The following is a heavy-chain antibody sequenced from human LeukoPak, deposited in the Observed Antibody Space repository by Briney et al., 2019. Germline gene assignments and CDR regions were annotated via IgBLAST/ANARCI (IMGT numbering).Heavy chain of an antibody. Sequence: GGSLRLSCAASGFTFRNYWMSWVRQAPGRGLDWVATIKQDGILKHYVDSVKGRFTISRDNSKNTLYLQMDSLRAEDTAVYYCAKGDFWNGLGEYFLYWGQGILVTVSS. CDR2: IKQDGILK. V-gene: IGHV3-7*01. J-gene: IGHJ1*01. D-gene: IGHD3-3*01. CDR1: GFTFRNYW. CDR3: AKGDFWNGLGEYFLY.